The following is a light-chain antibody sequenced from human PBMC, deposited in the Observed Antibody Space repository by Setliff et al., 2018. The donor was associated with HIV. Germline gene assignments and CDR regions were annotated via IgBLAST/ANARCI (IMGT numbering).Light chain of an antibody. Sequence: EIVMTQSPATLSVFAGERATLSCKSSQSVSSNLAWYQQRPGQAPRLLIYDSSSRATDIPARVSGSGSGTEFTLTISSLQSEDSAVYYCQQYNNWPISFGQGTRLEIK. CDR3: QQYNNWPIS. V-gene: IGKV3-15*01. CDR2: DSS. J-gene: IGKJ5*01. CDR1: QSVSSN.